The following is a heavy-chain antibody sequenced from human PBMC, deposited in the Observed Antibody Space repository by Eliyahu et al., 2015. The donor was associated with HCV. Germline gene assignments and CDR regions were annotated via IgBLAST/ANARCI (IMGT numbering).Heavy chain of an antibody. V-gene: IGHV3-23*01. CDR2: ISDSGGST. Sequence: EVQLLESGGGLVQPGGSLRLSCAASGFXFPGYAMNWVRQAPGKGLEGVSGISDSGGSTYYADSVKGRFTISRDNSKNTLHLQMNSLRAEDTAVYYCAKDTIAVAGTLNYWGQGTLVTVSS. D-gene: IGHD6-19*01. J-gene: IGHJ4*02. CDR1: GFXFPGYA. CDR3: AKDTIAVAGTLNY.